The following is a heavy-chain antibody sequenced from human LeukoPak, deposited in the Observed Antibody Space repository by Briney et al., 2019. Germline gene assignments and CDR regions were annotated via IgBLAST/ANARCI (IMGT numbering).Heavy chain of an antibody. CDR1: GFTVSLNY. CDR3: ARDRTTGVGLEA. CDR2: IYSGGTT. D-gene: IGHD4-23*01. V-gene: IGHV3-53*01. Sequence: PGGSLRLSCAASGFTVSLNYMSWVRQAPGKGLEWVSFIYSGGTTYYADSVKGGFTISRDNSKNTVYLQMNNLRPEDTAVYYCARDRTTGVGLEAWGQGTLVTVSS. J-gene: IGHJ5*02.